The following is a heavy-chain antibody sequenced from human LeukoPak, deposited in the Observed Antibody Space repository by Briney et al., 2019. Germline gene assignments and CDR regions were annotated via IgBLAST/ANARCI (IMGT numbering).Heavy chain of an antibody. CDR3: AREGGVGPLDY. V-gene: IGHV3-33*01. CDR2: IWYDGSNK. Sequence: GGSLRLSCAASGFTFSSYGMHWVRQAPGKGLEWVAVIWYDGSNKYYADSVKGRFTISRDNSKNTLYVQMNSLGAEDTAVYYCAREGGVGPLDYWGQGTLVTVSS. CDR1: GFTFSSYG. D-gene: IGHD3-10*01. J-gene: IGHJ4*02.